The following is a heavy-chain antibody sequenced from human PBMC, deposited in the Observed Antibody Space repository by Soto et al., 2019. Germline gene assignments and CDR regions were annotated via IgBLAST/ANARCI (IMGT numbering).Heavy chain of an antibody. J-gene: IGHJ6*02. D-gene: IGHD2-21*02. Sequence: PGWSLRLSCAASGFTFSSYAMHWVRQAPGKGLEWVAVISYDGSNKYYADSVKGRFTISRDNSKNTLYLQMNSLRAKDTAVYYCEREFGGNSDGYYYGMDVWGQGTTVTVSS. V-gene: IGHV3-30-3*01. CDR3: EREFGGNSDGYYYGMDV. CDR1: GFTFSSYA. CDR2: ISYDGSNK.